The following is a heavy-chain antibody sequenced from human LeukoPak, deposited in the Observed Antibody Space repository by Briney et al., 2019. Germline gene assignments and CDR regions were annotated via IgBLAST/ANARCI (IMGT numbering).Heavy chain of an antibody. Sequence: GGSLRLSCAASGFTFSSYWMSWVRQAPGKGREWVANIKQDGSEKYYVDCVKGRFTISRDNAKPSLYLQMNSLTAEDTAVYYCARGSLIRNSGPDGYWGAGTLVTVSS. V-gene: IGHV3-7*01. CDR3: ARGSLIRNSGPDGY. J-gene: IGHJ4*02. CDR1: GFTFSSYW. CDR2: IKQDGSEK. D-gene: IGHD4-23*01.